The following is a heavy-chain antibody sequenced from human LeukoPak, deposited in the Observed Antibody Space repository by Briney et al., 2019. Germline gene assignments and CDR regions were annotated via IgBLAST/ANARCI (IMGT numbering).Heavy chain of an antibody. D-gene: IGHD2-15*01. CDR3: ARDSFQVVASPRFDY. Sequence: GASVKVSCKASGYTFTSYGISWVRQAPGQGLEWMGWISAYNGNTNYAQKLQGRVTMTTDTSTSTAYMELRSLRSDGTAVYYCARDSFQVVASPRFDYWGQGTLVTVSS. CDR2: ISAYNGNT. CDR1: GYTFTSYG. J-gene: IGHJ4*02. V-gene: IGHV1-18*01.